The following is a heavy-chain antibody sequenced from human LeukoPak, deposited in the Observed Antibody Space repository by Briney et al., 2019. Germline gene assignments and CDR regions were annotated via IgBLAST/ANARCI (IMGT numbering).Heavy chain of an antibody. Sequence: GASVKVSCKASGGTFSSYTISWVRQAPGQGLEWMGRIIPILGTANYAQKFQGRVTITADKSTSTAYMELSSLRSEDTAVYYCASFDTIFGGGAWFDPWGQGTLVTVSS. D-gene: IGHD3-3*01. J-gene: IGHJ5*02. CDR2: IIPILGTA. V-gene: IGHV1-69*08. CDR3: ASFDTIFGGGAWFDP. CDR1: GGTFSSYT.